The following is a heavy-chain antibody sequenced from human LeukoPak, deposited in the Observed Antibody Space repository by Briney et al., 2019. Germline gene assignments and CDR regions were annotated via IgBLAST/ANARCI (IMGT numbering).Heavy chain of an antibody. J-gene: IGHJ4*02. D-gene: IGHD6-19*01. CDR3: ARAVSGRFDY. CDR2: IYYSGST. CDR1: GGSMSPYH. V-gene: IGHV4-59*08. Sequence: PSETLSLTCTVSGGSMSPYHWRWIGQPPGKGLEWTGNIYYSGSTNYNPSLNSRVTISVDTSKNQFSLRLSSVTAADTAIYYCARAVSGRFDYWGQGTLVTVSS.